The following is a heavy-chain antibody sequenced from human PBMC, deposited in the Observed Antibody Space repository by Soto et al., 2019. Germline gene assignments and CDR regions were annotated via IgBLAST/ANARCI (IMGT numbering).Heavy chain of an antibody. J-gene: IGHJ5*02. D-gene: IGHD6-19*01. CDR3: ARDPTGIAVAGTYNWFDP. CDR1: GGTFSTYA. Sequence: QVQLVQSGAEVKRPGSSVKVSCKASGGTFSTYAISWVRQAPGQGLEWMGGIIPIFGTATYAQKFQGRVTITADESTSTAYMELSSLRSEDTAVYYCARDPTGIAVAGTYNWFDPWGQGTLVTVSS. CDR2: IIPIFGTA. V-gene: IGHV1-69*12.